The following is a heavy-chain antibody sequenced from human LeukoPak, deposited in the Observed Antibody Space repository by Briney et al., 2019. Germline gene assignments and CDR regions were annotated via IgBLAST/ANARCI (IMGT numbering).Heavy chain of an antibody. J-gene: IGHJ6*02. V-gene: IGHV3-23*01. CDR1: GFTFSSCA. Sequence: QSGASLRLSCAASGFTFSSCAMSWVRQAPGKGLEWVSAISGSGGSTYYADSVKGRFTISRDNSKNTLYLQMNSLRAEDTAVYYCAKIEIPGTPNYYGMDVWGQGTTVTVSS. CDR3: AKIEIPGTPNYYGMDV. CDR2: ISGSGGST. D-gene: IGHD1-14*01.